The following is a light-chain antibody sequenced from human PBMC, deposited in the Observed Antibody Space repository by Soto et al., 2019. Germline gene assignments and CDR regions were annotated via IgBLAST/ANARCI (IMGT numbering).Light chain of an antibody. CDR2: GSS. J-gene: IGKJ3*01. CDR3: QQYDDWPRT. Sequence: EIVMTQSPATLSVSPGERATLSCRASQSVSSNLAWYQQKPGQAPRLLIYGSSTRATGIPARFSGSGSGTEFTLTISSLQSEDFALSYCQQYDDWPRTFGPGTKVDI. CDR1: QSVSSN. V-gene: IGKV3D-15*01.